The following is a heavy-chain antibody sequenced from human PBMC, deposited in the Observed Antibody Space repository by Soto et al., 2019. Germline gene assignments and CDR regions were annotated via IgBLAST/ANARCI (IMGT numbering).Heavy chain of an antibody. Sequence: QVQLVESGGGVVQPGRSLRLSCAASGFTFSSYAMHWVRQAPGKGLEWVAVISYDGSNKYYADSVKGRFTISRDNSKNTLYLQSNSLRAEDTAVYYCAREGSGWYGAFDIWGQGTMVTVSS. D-gene: IGHD6-19*01. CDR1: GFTFSSYA. J-gene: IGHJ3*02. V-gene: IGHV3-30-3*01. CDR2: ISYDGSNK. CDR3: AREGSGWYGAFDI.